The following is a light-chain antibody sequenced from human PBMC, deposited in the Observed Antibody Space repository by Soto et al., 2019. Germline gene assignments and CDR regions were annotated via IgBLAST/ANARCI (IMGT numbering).Light chain of an antibody. J-gene: IGKJ1*01. V-gene: IGKV1-27*01. CDR2: AAS. Sequence: DIQMTQSPSSLSASVGDRVTITCRASQGISNYLAWYQQKPGKVPKLLIYAASTLQSGVPSRFSGSGSGTDFTLTISTLRPEDVATNYCQKYNSAHRTFGQGTKVEIK. CDR3: QKYNSAHRT. CDR1: QGISNY.